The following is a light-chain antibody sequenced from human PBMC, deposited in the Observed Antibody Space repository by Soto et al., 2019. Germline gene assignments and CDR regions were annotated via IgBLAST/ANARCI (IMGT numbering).Light chain of an antibody. CDR2: DVS. Sequence: AIQVTQSPSSLSASVGERVTMTCRASQDIRGALAWYQQKSGKPPNLLIYDVSTLEGVVPSRFSGSGSGTEFTLTISSLQPEDFGTYYCQQFNSYPITFGHGTRLEIK. V-gene: IGKV1-13*02. J-gene: IGKJ5*01. CDR1: QDIRGA. CDR3: QQFNSYPIT.